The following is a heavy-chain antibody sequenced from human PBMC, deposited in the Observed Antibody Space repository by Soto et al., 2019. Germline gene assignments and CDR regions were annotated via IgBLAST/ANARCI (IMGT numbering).Heavy chain of an antibody. CDR3: ARSVRDYYDSSGYSSLIPWFDP. Sequence: SETLSLTCTVSGGSISSGGYYWSWIRQHPGKGLEWIGYIYYSGSTYYNPSLKSRVTISVDTSKNQFSLKLSSVTAADTAVYYCARSVRDYYDSSGYSSLIPWFDPWGQGTLVTVSS. D-gene: IGHD3-22*01. J-gene: IGHJ5*02. V-gene: IGHV4-31*03. CDR2: IYYSGST. CDR1: GGSISSGGYY.